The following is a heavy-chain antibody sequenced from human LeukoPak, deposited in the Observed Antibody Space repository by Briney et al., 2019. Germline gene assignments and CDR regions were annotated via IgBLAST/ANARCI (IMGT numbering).Heavy chain of an antibody. CDR3: ARARLDSVVPAAKDGFDI. D-gene: IGHD2-2*01. CDR2: ISYDGSNK. CDR1: GFTFSSYA. Sequence: GRSLRLSCAASGFTFSSYAMHWVRQAPGKGLEWVAVISYDGSNKYYADSVKGRFTIPRDNSKNTLYLQMNSLRAEDTAVYYCARARLDSVVPAAKDGFDIWGQGTMVTVSS. J-gene: IGHJ3*02. V-gene: IGHV3-30-3*01.